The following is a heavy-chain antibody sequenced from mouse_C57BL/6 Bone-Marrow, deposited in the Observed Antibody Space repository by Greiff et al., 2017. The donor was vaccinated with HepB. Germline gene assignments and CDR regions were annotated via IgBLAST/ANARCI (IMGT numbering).Heavy chain of an antibody. J-gene: IGHJ3*01. CDR1: GFTFSNYW. CDR3: TGGLREFAY. V-gene: IGHV6-3*01. D-gene: IGHD2-2*01. CDR2: IRLKSDNYAT. Sequence: EVKLVESGGGLVQPGGSMKLSCVASGFTFSNYWMNWVRQSPEKGLEWVAQIRLKSDNYATHYAESVKGRFTISRDDSKSSVYLQMNNLRAEDTGIYYCTGGLREFAYWGQGTLVTVSA.